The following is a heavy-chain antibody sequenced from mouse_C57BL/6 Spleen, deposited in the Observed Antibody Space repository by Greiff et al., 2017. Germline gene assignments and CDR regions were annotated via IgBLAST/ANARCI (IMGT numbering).Heavy chain of an antibody. V-gene: IGHV1-42*01. CDR2: INPSTGGT. D-gene: IGHD1-1*01. CDR1: GYSFTGYY. J-gene: IGHJ4*01. CDR3: ARMDYGSFYYAMDY. Sequence: EVQLQQSGPELVKPGASVKISCKASGYSFTGYYMNWVKQSPEKSLEWIGEINPSTGGTTYNQKFKAKATLTVDKSSSTAYMQLKSLTSEDSAVDDCARMDYGSFYYAMDYWGQGTSVTVSS.